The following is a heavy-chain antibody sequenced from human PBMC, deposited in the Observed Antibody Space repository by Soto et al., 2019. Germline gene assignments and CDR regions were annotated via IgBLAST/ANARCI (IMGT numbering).Heavy chain of an antibody. V-gene: IGHV4-4*02. CDR3: ARVFSSGSGWMYYFDF. Sequence: QEELQESGPGLVKPSETLSLTCTVSSDSIAGENWWSWVRQPPGMGLEWIGEIFHTGGTNYNPSLTSPVTMGVDKSNNQFSLKLIAAPAADTAVYYCARVFSSGSGWMYYFDFWGQGTLVSVSS. CDR1: SDSIAGENW. D-gene: IGHD6-25*01. CDR2: IFHTGGT. J-gene: IGHJ4*02.